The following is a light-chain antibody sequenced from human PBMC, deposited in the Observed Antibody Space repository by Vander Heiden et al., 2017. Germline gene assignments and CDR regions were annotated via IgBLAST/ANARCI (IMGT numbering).Light chain of an antibody. CDR1: SSDVGGYNY. CDR2: DVN. Sequence: QSALTQPRSVSGSPGQSVTISCTGTSSDVGGYNYVSWYQKHPGKAPKLMIYDVNKRPSGVPDRFSGSKSGNTASLTISGLQAEDEADFHCCSYAGSSWVFGGGTKLTVL. J-gene: IGLJ3*02. CDR3: CSYAGSSWV. V-gene: IGLV2-11*01.